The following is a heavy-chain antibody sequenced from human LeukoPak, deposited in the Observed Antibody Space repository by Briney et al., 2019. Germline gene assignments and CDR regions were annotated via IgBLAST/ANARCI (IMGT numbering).Heavy chain of an antibody. CDR3: AREREYDFWSGLFDY. J-gene: IGHJ4*02. D-gene: IGHD3-3*01. CDR2: IYTSGST. Sequence: PSETLSLSCTVSGGSISSYYWSWIRQPAGKGLEWIGRIYTSGSTNYNPSLKSRVTMSVDTSKNQFSLKLSSVTAADTAVYYCAREREYDFWSGLFDYWGQGTLVTVSS. CDR1: GGSISSYY. V-gene: IGHV4-4*07.